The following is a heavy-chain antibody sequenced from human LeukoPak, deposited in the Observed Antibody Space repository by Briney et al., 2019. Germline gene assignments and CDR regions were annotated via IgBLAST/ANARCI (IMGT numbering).Heavy chain of an antibody. D-gene: IGHD2/OR15-2a*01. V-gene: IGHV3-53*01. CDR3: ARSVMVHDPFLGSYYYGMDV. J-gene: IGHJ6*02. CDR2: LYSGGST. Sequence: GGSLRLSCAASGFTFSSYALSWVRQAPGKGLEWVSGLYSGGSTYYADSVKGRFTISRDNSKNTLYLQMNSLRAEDTAVYYCARSVMVHDPFLGSYYYGMDVWGQGTTVTVSS. CDR1: GFTFSSYA.